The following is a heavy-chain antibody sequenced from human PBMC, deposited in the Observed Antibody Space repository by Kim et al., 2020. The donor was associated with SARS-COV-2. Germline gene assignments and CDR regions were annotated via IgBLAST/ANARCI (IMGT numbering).Heavy chain of an antibody. CDR3: AKDSLDYYYGMDV. CDR1: GFTFSSYG. CDR2: ISYDGSNK. V-gene: IGHV3-30*18. J-gene: IGHJ6*02. Sequence: GRSLRLSCAASGFTFSSYGMHWVRQAPGKGLEWVAVISYDGSNKYYADSVKGRFTISRDNSKNTLYLQMNSLRAEDTAVYYCAKDSLDYYYGMDVWGQG. D-gene: IGHD3-16*02.